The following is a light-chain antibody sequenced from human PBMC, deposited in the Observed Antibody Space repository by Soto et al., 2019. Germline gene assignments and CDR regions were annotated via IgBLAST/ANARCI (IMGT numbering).Light chain of an antibody. CDR3: CSYGGRILVI. CDR1: SSDVGGYDY. Sequence: QSALTQPRSVSGSPGQSVTISCTGTSSDVGGYDYVSWFQHHPGKVPKLMIYDVTKRPSGVPDRFSASKSGNTASLTISGLQAEDEADYYCCSYGGRILVIFGEGTKLTVL. V-gene: IGLV2-11*01. J-gene: IGLJ2*01. CDR2: DVT.